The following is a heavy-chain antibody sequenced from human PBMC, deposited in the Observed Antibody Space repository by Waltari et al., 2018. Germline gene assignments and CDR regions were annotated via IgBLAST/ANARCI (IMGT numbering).Heavy chain of an antibody. CDR2: ISYDGSNK. V-gene: IGHV3-30-3*01. J-gene: IGHJ4*02. Sequence: QVQLVESGGGVVQPGRSLRLSCAASGFTFSSYAMHWVRQAPGKGLEWVAVISYDGSNKYYADSVKGRFTISRDNSKNTLYLQMNSLRAEDTAVYYCARASDFWSGPLDYWGQGTLVTVSS. CDR1: GFTFSSYA. CDR3: ARASDFWSGPLDY. D-gene: IGHD3-3*01.